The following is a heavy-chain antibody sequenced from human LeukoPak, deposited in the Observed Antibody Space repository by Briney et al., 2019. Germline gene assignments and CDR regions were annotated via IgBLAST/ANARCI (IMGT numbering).Heavy chain of an antibody. CDR3: ARVRSGWYEDY. D-gene: IGHD6-19*01. J-gene: IGHJ4*02. Sequence: PGGSLRLSCAASGFTFSTFAMIWVRQPPGKGLEWVSSIFPSGGEIHYADSVKGRFTISRDNAKNSLYLQMNSLRAEDTAVYYCARVRSGWYEDYWGQGTLVTVSS. CDR2: IFPSGGEI. CDR1: GFTFSTFA. V-gene: IGHV3-21*01.